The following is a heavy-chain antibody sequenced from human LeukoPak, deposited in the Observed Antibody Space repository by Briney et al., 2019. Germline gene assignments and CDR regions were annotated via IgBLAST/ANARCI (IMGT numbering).Heavy chain of an antibody. D-gene: IGHD2-2*01. CDR3: ARSLGYCSSTSCYDAFDI. CDR1: GYTFTGYG. V-gene: IGHV1-18*01. CDR2: ISAYNGNT. Sequence: ASVKVSCKASGYTFTGYGISWVRQAPGQGLEWMGWISAYNGNTNYAQKLQGRVTMTTDTSTSTAYMELRSLRSDDTAVYYCARSLGYCSSTSCYDAFDIWGQGTMVTVSS. J-gene: IGHJ3*02.